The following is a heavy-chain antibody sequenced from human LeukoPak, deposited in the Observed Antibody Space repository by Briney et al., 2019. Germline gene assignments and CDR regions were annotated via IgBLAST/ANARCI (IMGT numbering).Heavy chain of an antibody. V-gene: IGHV4-30-2*01. CDR1: GGSISSGGYS. Sequence: SETLSLTCAVSGGSISSGGYSWSWIRQPPGKGLEWIGYIYHSGSTYYNPSLKSRVTISVDRSKNQFSLKLSSVTAADTAVYYCASAGEYYYENSGYYPNDAFDFWGQGTMVTVSS. D-gene: IGHD3-22*01. CDR3: ASAGEYYYENSGYYPNDAFDF. CDR2: IYHSGST. J-gene: IGHJ3*01.